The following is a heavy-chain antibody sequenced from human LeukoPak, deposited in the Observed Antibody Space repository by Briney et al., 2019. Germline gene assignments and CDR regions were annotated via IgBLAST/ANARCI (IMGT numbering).Heavy chain of an antibody. CDR3: ASIIATKFDS. CDR1: GFTFSSYE. D-gene: IGHD1-20*01. CDR2: ISTSGTTI. Sequence: GGSLRLSCAASGFTFSSYEMNWVRQAPGKGLEWVSYISTSGTTIYYADSVKGRFTISRDNAKNSLYLQMNSLRAEDTAVYYCASIIATKFDSWGQGTLVTVSS. J-gene: IGHJ4*02. V-gene: IGHV3-48*03.